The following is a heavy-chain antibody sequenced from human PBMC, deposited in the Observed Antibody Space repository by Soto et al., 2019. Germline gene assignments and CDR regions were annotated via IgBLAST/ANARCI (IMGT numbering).Heavy chain of an antibody. CDR2: IKQAGSEQ. D-gene: IGHD2-15*01. CDR3: ASSPCSGGSGYSVVDYYYYMDF. CDR1: GFTFSSYW. J-gene: IGHJ6*03. V-gene: IGHV3-7*01. Sequence: EVQLVESGGGLVQPGGSLRLSCAASGFTFSSYWMSWVRQAPGKGREWVASIKQAGSEQYYEDSVKGRFTISRDNAKNSLYLQMYSLRAEDTAVYYCASSPCSGGSGYSVVDYYYYMDFWGTGTTVTVSS.